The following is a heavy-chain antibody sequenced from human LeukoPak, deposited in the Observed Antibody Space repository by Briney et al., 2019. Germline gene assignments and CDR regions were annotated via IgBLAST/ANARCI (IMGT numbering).Heavy chain of an antibody. V-gene: IGHV4-59*01. J-gene: IGHJ4*02. CDR3: ARGDTAMVL. D-gene: IGHD5-18*01. CDR2: IYYSGTT. Sequence: KPSETLPLTCTVSGGSISSYYWSWIRQPPGKGLEWIGYIYYSGTTNYNPSLKSRVTISVDTSKNHLSLKLGSVTAADTAVYYCARGDTAMVLWGQGTLVTVSS. CDR1: GGSISSYY.